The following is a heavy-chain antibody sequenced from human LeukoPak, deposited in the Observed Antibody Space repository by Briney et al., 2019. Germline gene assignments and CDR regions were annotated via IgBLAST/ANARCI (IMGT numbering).Heavy chain of an antibody. Sequence: GSLRLSCAASGFTFSSYAMSWVRQAPGKGLEWVSAISDSGGSTYYADSVKGRVTISRDNSKNTLYLQMNSLKAEDTAVYYCASNLEMASSPPDYLRQGTMAAVSS. CDR2: ISDSGGST. CDR3: ASNLEMASSPPDY. D-gene: IGHD5-24*01. J-gene: IGHJ4*02. V-gene: IGHV3-23*01. CDR1: GFTFSSYA.